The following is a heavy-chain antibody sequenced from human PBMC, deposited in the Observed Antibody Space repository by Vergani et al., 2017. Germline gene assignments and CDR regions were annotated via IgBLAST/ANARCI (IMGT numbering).Heavy chain of an antibody. V-gene: IGHV3-23*01. J-gene: IGHJ4*02. Sequence: EVQLLESGGGLVQPGGSLRLSCAASGFTFSSYAMSWVRQAPGKGLEWVSAISGSGGRTYYADSVKGRFTISRDNSKNTLYLQMNSLRAEDTAVYYCAKNFGWEPHLGYWGQGTLVTVSS. CDR3: AKNFGWEPHLGY. CDR2: ISGSGGRT. D-gene: IGHD1-26*01. CDR1: GFTFSSYA.